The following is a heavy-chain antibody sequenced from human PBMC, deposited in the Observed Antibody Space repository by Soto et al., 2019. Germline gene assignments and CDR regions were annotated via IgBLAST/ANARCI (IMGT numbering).Heavy chain of an antibody. CDR1: GFTFSSYA. Sequence: EVQLLESGGGLVQPGGSLRLSCAASGFTFSSYAMSWVRQAPGKGLEWVSAISGSGGSTYYADSVKGRFTISSDNSKNTLYLQMNSLRAEDTAVYYCAKENGRNIVVVVAAPAGFAFDIWGKGTMVTVSS. J-gene: IGHJ3*02. V-gene: IGHV3-23*01. CDR3: AKENGRNIVVVVAAPAGFAFDI. D-gene: IGHD2-15*01. CDR2: ISGSGGST.